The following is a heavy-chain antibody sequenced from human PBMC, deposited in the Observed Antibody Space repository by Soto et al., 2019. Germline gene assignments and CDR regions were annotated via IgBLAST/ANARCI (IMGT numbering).Heavy chain of an antibody. Sequence: SQTLSLTCAISGDSVSSNSAAWSWIRQSPPRGLEWLGRTYYRSKWYNDYAVSVKSRITINPDTSKNQFSLQLNSVTPEDTAVYYCARARFVVVVPAAIYHMDVWGQGTTVTVSS. D-gene: IGHD2-2*01. CDR2: TYYRSKWYN. CDR1: GDSVSSNSAA. J-gene: IGHJ6*02. CDR3: ARARFVVVVPAAIYHMDV. V-gene: IGHV6-1*01.